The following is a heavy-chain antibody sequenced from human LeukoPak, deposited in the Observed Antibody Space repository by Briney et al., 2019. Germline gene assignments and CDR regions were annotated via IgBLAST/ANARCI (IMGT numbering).Heavy chain of an antibody. V-gene: IGHV4-34*01. CDR2: INHSGST. D-gene: IGHD2-2*01. CDR3: ARSKVVPAPGAFDI. CDR1: GGSFSGYY. J-gene: IGHJ3*02. Sequence: IPSETLSLTCAVYGGSFSGYYWSWIRQPPGKGLEWIGEINHSGSTNYNPSLKSRVTISVDTSKNQFSLKLSSVTAADTAVYYCARSKVVPAPGAFDIWGQGTMVTVSS.